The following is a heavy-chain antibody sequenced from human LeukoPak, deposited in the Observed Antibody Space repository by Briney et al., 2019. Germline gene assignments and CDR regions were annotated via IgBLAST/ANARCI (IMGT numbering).Heavy chain of an antibody. CDR1: GGSISSYY. D-gene: IGHD2-15*01. CDR3: ARGLGYCSGGSCYSFDY. CDR2: IYPSGST. J-gene: IGHJ4*02. V-gene: IGHV4-4*07. Sequence: SSETLSLTCTVSGGSISSYYWSWIRQPAGKGLEWIGRIYPSGSTNYNPSLKSRVTISVDTSKNQFSLKLSSVTAADTAVYYCARGLGYCSGGSCYSFDYWGQGTLVTVSS.